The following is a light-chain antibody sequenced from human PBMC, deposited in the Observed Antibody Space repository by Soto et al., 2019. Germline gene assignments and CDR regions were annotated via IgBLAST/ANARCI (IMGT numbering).Light chain of an antibody. Sequence: EIVMTQSPPSLPVTPGEPASISCRSSQSLLHSNGYNYLAWYQQKPGQAPRVLIYGTSIRASGVPERFSGGGSGTDFTLTISSLQPEDFATYYCQQSYSSITFGQGTRLEIK. CDR2: GTS. J-gene: IGKJ5*01. CDR3: QQSYSSIT. V-gene: IGKV2-28*01. CDR1: QSLLHSNGYNY.